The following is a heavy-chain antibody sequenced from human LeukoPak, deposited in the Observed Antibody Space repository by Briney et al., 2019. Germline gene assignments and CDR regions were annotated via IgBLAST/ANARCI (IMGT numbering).Heavy chain of an antibody. Sequence: ASVKVSCKASGYTFSSYGISWVRQAPGQGLEWMGWISAYTGNTNYAQNLQGRVTMTTDTSTSTAYMELRSLRSDDTAVYYCARDRGRVASIAARPDYWGQGTLVTVSS. CDR1: GYTFSSYG. D-gene: IGHD6-6*01. CDR3: ARDRGRVASIAARPDY. V-gene: IGHV1-18*01. CDR2: ISAYTGNT. J-gene: IGHJ4*02.